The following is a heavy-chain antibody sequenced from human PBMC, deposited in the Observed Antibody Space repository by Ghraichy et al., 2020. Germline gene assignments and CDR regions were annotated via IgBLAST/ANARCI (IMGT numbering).Heavy chain of an antibody. CDR2: INSEGTNI. CDR3: ARGGINHGFDI. Sequence: GGSLRLSCAASGFTFSTYWMHWVRQAPGKGLMWVSRINSEGTNIIYADSVKGRFTVSRDNAKNTVYLQMNSLRAEDTAEYYCARGGINHGFDIWGQGTMVTVSS. CDR1: GFTFSTYW. J-gene: IGHJ3*02. V-gene: IGHV3-74*01. D-gene: IGHD2-15*01.